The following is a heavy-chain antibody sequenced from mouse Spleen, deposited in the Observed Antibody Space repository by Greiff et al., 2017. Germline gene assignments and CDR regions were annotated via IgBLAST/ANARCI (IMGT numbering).Heavy chain of an antibody. J-gene: IGHJ3*01. CDR3: AREGAFAY. CDR1: GFAFSSYD. V-gene: IGHV5-12-1*01. Sequence: EVNVVESGGGLVKPGGSLKLSCAASGFAFSSYDMSWVRQTPEKRLEWVAYISSGGGSTYYPDTVKGRFTISRDNAKNTLYLQMSSLKSEDTAMYYCAREGAFAYWGQGTLVTVSA. CDR2: ISSGGGST.